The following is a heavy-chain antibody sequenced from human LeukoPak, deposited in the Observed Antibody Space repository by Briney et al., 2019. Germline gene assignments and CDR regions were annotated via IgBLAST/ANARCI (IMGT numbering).Heavy chain of an antibody. J-gene: IGHJ6*02. Sequence: GGSLRLSCAASGFTFSSYAMSWVRQAPGKGLEWVSVIFSGGSTYYADSVKGRFTISRHNSKNTLYLQMNSLRPEDTAVYYCARDSGYGAGYGMDVWGQGTTVTVSS. CDR2: IFSGGST. V-gene: IGHV3-53*04. D-gene: IGHD3-10*01. CDR3: ARDSGYGAGYGMDV. CDR1: GFTFSSYA.